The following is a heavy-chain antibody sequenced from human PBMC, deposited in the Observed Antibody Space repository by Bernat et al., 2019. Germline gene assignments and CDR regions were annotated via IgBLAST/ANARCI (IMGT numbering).Heavy chain of an antibody. CDR1: GGSISSSFYY. CDR3: ARRGVRGVDTRGFDY. V-gene: IGHV4-39*01. CDR2: IDYGGTT. Sequence: QLQLQESGPGLVKPSETLSLTCTVSGGSISSSFYYWAWIRQPPGKGLEWIGSIDYGGTTFYNPSLKSRLTISRDTSKHQFSLKMSSATAADTALYYCARRGVRGVDTRGFDYWGQGTLVTVSS. J-gene: IGHJ4*02. D-gene: IGHD3-10*01.